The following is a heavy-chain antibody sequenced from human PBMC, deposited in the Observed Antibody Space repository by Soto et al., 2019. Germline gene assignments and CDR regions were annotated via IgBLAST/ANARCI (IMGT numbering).Heavy chain of an antibody. J-gene: IGHJ6*02. V-gene: IGHV3-23*01. Sequence: GGSLRLSCAASGFTFSSYAMSWVRQAPGKGLEWVSAISGSGGSTYYADSVKGRFTISRDNSKNTLYLQMNSLRAEDTAVYYCAKDTYDSSGPTLYYYGMDVWGQGTTVTVSS. CDR2: ISGSGGST. CDR3: AKDTYDSSGPTLYYYGMDV. D-gene: IGHD3-22*01. CDR1: GFTFSSYA.